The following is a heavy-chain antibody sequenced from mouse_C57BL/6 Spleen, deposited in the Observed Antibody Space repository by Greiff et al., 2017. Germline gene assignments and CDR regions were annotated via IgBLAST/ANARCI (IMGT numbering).Heavy chain of an antibody. CDR3: ARQEDYYGSSSDY. CDR2: ISSGGSYT. D-gene: IGHD1-1*01. V-gene: IGHV5-6*01. Sequence: EVKLVESGGDLVKPGGSLKLSCAASGFTFSSYGMSWVRQTPDKRLEWVATISSGGSYTYYPDSVKGRFTISRDNAKNTLYLQMSMLKSEDTAMYYCARQEDYYGSSSDYWGQGTTLTVSS. J-gene: IGHJ2*01. CDR1: GFTFSSYG.